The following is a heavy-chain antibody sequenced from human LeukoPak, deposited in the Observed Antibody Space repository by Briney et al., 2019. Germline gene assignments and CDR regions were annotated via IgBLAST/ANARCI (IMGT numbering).Heavy chain of an antibody. CDR3: ARHISPWKFPDAFDI. V-gene: IGHV3-30*02. J-gene: IGHJ3*02. CDR2: IRYDGSNK. Sequence: GGSLRLSCAASGFTFSSYGMHWVRQAPGKGLEWVAFIRYDGSNKYYADSVKGRFTISRDNSKNTLYLQMNSLRAEDTAVYSCARHISPWKFPDAFDIWGQGTMVTVSS. CDR1: GFTFSSYG. D-gene: IGHD1-1*01.